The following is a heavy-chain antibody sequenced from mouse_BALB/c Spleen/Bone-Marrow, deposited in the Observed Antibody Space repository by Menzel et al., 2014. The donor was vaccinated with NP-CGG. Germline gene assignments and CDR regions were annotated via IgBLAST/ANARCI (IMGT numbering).Heavy chain of an antibody. CDR3: TRLHYYGYSAY. J-gene: IGHJ3*01. Sequence: DVKLQESGGGLVQPGGSLKLSCAASGFDFSSYWMSWVRQAPGKGLEWIGEINQDSSTINYTPSLKDKFIISRVNAKNTLYLQKNKVRSEDTALYYCTRLHYYGYSAYWGQGTLVTVST. D-gene: IGHD1-2*01. CDR2: INQDSSTI. CDR1: GFDFSSYW. V-gene: IGHV4-1*02.